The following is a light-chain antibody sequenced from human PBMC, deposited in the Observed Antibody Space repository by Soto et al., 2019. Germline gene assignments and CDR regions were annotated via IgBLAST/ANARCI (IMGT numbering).Light chain of an antibody. CDR1: QGISSY. CDR3: QHYNSYSEA. J-gene: IGKJ1*01. CDR2: AAS. Sequence: IQLTQSPSSLSASVGDTVTITCRASQGISSYLAWYQQKPGKAPKLLIYAASTLQSGVPSRFGGSGSGTEFTLTISSLQPDDFATYYCQHYNSYSEAFGQGTKVDIK. V-gene: IGKV1-9*01.